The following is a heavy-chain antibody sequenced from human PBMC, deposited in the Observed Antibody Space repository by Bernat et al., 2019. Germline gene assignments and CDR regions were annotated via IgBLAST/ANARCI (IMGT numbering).Heavy chain of an antibody. CDR1: GGSISSSSHS. CDR3: ARYPFGGMRVRYVAFDI. J-gene: IGHJ3*02. D-gene: IGHD3-22*01. V-gene: IGHV4-39*01. Sequence: QLQLQESGPGLVKPSETLSLTCTVSGGSISSSSHSWGWIRQPPGKGLEWIGTIYYSGSTYYNLSLRSRVTISVDKSKNQFALRLSSVTAADTAVYYCARYPFGGMRVRYVAFDIWGQGTMVTVSS. CDR2: IYYSGST.